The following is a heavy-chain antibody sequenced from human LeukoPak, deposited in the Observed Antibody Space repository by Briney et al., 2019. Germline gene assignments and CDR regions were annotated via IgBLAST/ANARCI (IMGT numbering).Heavy chain of an antibody. CDR1: GFPFSSYS. V-gene: IGHV3-21*01. J-gene: IGHJ1*01. Sequence: GGSLRLYCAASGFPFSSYSMNWVPQAPGKGLECVSSISSSSSYIYYADSVKGRFTISRDNAKNSLYLQMNSLRAEDTAVYYCAKDRTAAAGTPWDEYFQHWGQGTLVTVSS. CDR3: AKDRTAAAGTPWDEYFQH. CDR2: ISSSSSYI. D-gene: IGHD6-13*01.